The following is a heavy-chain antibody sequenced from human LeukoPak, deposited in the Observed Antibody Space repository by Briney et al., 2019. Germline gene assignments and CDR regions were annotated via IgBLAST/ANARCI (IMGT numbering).Heavy chain of an antibody. CDR3: AKEMRVATIAFDY. J-gene: IGHJ4*02. Sequence: GGSLRLSCAASGFTFSSYAMSWVRQAPGKGLEWFSAISASGGSTYYADSVKGRFTISRDNSKNTLYLRMNSLRAEDTAVYYCAKEMRVATIAFDYWGQGTLVTVSS. CDR2: ISASGGST. CDR1: GFTFSSYA. V-gene: IGHV3-23*01. D-gene: IGHD5-12*01.